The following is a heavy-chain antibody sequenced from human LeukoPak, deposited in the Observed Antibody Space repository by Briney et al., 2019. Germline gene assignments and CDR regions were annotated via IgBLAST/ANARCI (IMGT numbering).Heavy chain of an antibody. J-gene: IGHJ4*02. V-gene: IGHV3-13*01. CDR3: AKSIQTWSREPFDF. Sequence: GGSLRLSCAASGFTFSDYDVHWVRQATGKSLECVSAIGTAGDTYYTGSVKGRFTISRENAKNSLYPQMNSLRAEDTALYYCAKSIQTWSREPFDFRGQGTLVTVSS. CDR1: GFTFSDYD. D-gene: IGHD1-26*01. CDR2: IGTAGDT.